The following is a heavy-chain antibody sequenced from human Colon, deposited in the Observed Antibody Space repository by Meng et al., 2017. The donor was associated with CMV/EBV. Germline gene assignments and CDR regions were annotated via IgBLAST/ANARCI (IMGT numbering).Heavy chain of an antibody. CDR1: AFTFSDSW. CDR3: AKEPHFDY. Sequence: EVHLVESGGGWVKPGGSLRLSCAASAFTFSDSWMSWVRQVPGKGLEWVGRIKSRFHGGTTDYAAPVKGRFVISRDDSRNILYLQMNGLQSEDTAMYYCAKEPHFDYWGQGALVTVSS. CDR2: IKSRFHGGTT. D-gene: IGHD1-14*01. V-gene: IGHV3-15*01. J-gene: IGHJ4*02.